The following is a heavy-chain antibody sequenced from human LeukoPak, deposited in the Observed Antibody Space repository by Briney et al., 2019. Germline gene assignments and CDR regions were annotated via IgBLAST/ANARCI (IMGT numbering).Heavy chain of an antibody. D-gene: IGHD3-10*01. CDR1: GFTFSTYE. CDR3: AGGYASGSPYYFDS. CDR2: ISGSGIAV. Sequence: PGGSLRLSCVGSGFTFSTYEMNWVRQAPGKGLKWVSYISGSGIAVFYGDSARGRFTISRDNAKNSLYLQMNSLRAEDTAIYYCAGGYASGSPYYFDSWGPGTMVTVSS. J-gene: IGHJ4*02. V-gene: IGHV3-48*03.